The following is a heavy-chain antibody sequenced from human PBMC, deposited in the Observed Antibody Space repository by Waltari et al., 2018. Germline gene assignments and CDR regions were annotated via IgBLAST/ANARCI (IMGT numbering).Heavy chain of an antibody. CDR3: ARESAFSTSWYPGFDL. CDR2: INPNSGDT. V-gene: IGHV1-2*06. CDR1: GYTLTSYS. Sequence: QVQLVQSGAEVKKPGASVKVSCKASGYTLTSYSIPRVRQAPGQGLEWMGRINPNSGDTNYARKFQDRVTMTRDTSVNTAYMVVGRLTSDDTAVYFCARESAFSTSWYPGFDLWGQGTLVTVAS. D-gene: IGHD2-2*01. J-gene: IGHJ5*02.